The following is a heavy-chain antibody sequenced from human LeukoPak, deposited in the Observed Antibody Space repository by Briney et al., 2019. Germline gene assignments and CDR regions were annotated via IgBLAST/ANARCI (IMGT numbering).Heavy chain of an antibody. CDR3: ARAPYPPKIRGQGVVSYYFDY. D-gene: IGHD3-3*01. Sequence: GESLRLSCAASGFTFSRYWIHWVRQAPGEGLEWVSRINPDGSTTTYADSVKGRFTISRDNSKNTLYLQMNSLRAEDTAVYYCARAPYPPKIRGQGVVSYYFDYWGQGTLVTVSS. V-gene: IGHV3-74*01. CDR1: GFTFSRYW. CDR2: INPDGSTT. J-gene: IGHJ4*02.